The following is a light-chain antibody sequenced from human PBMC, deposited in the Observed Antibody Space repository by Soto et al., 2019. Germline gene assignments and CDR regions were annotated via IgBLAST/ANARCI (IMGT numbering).Light chain of an antibody. J-gene: IGKJ1*01. V-gene: IGKV3D-15*01. CDR3: QQYGDRPRT. Sequence: EIVMTQSPATLSVSPGERATLSCRASQSVSSYLAWYQQKSGQAPRLLIYDASNRATGIPARFSGSVSGTEFTLTISSLESEDFAVYFCQQYGDRPRTFGQGTKVDIK. CDR2: DAS. CDR1: QSVSSY.